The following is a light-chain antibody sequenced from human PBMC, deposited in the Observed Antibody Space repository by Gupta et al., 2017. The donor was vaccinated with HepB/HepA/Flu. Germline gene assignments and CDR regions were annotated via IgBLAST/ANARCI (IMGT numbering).Light chain of an antibody. V-gene: IGLV2-23*02. CDR3: CSLAGSTTLI. CDR2: EVT. CDR1: SSDIGNYNF. J-gene: IGLJ2*01. Sequence: QSALTQSASVSGSPGQSINISCTGTSSDIGNYNFVSWYQQRPGKAPKLIIYEVTKRPSGVSDRFSGSKSGTTASLTISGLQAEDEADYYCCSLAGSTTLIFGGGTKLTVL.